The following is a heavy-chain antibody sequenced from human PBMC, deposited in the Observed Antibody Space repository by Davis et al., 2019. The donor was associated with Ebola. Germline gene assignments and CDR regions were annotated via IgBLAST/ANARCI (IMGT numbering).Heavy chain of an antibody. CDR3: ARDLSIAARPVFDS. D-gene: IGHD6-6*01. CDR2: ISSSSSSI. J-gene: IGHJ4*02. CDR1: GFTFSRYS. Sequence: GESLKISCAASGFTFSRYSMIWVRQAPGKGLEWVSSISSSSSSIYYADSVKGRFTISRDHAKNSLYLQMNGLRAEDTSVYYCARDLSIAARPVFDSWGQGTLVTVSS. V-gene: IGHV3-21*01.